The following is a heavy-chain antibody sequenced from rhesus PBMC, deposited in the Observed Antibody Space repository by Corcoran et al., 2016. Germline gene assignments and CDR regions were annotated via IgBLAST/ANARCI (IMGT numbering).Heavy chain of an antibody. J-gene: IGHJ4*01. CDR2: ISYTGGT. V-gene: IGHV4-122*02. CDR1: GVSISSSSSY. Sequence: QVQLQESGPGLVKPSETLSLTCAVSGVSISSSSSYWSWIRQAPGKGLEWIGYISYTGGTRYNPSLKSRVTISRDTSKNQFSVKLSSGTVAGTAVYYCARDTRFDYWGQGVLVTVSS. CDR3: ARDTRFDY. D-gene: IGHD1-44*01.